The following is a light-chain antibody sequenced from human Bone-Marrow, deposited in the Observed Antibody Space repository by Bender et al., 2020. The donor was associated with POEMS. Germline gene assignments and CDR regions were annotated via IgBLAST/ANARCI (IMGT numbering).Light chain of an antibody. CDR2: EDS. CDR1: ALPKQY. CDR3: FSAADDNLV. J-gene: IGLJ2*01. V-gene: IGLV3-10*01. Sequence: SNDLTQPPSVSVSPGQTAEITCSGDALPKQYAYWYLQKSGQAPVMVIYEDSKRPSGIPERFSGSSSGTMATLTISGAQVEDEADYYCFSAADDNLVFGGGTKLTVL.